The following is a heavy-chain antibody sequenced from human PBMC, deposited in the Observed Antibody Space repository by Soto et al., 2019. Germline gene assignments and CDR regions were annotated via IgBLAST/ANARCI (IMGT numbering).Heavy chain of an antibody. CDR1: GFSFINHH. J-gene: IGHJ4*02. CDR2: ISASGSTI. D-gene: IGHD4-17*01. CDR3: ARVRKTYGDYDY. V-gene: IGHV3-64*07. Sequence: ESVGGLVQPGGSLRLSCAGSGFSFINHHMHWVRQAPGKGLEYVSGISASGSTIYYADSVKGRFTISRDNSKNTLFLQMGDLRNEDMAVYYCARVRKTYGDYDYWGQGTLVTVSS.